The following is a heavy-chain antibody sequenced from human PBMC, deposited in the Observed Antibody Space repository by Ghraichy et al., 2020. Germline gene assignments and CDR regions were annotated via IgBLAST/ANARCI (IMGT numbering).Heavy chain of an antibody. CDR1: GGSFSGYY. Sequence: SQTLSLTCAVYGGSFSGYYWSWIRQPPGKGLEWIGEINHSGSTNYNPSLKSRVTISVDTSKNQFSLKLSSVTAADTAVYYCARGSREVNSSFAGHDYWGQGTLVTVSS. V-gene: IGHV4-34*01. CDR2: INHSGST. CDR3: ARGSREVNSSFAGHDY. D-gene: IGHD6-6*01. J-gene: IGHJ4*02.